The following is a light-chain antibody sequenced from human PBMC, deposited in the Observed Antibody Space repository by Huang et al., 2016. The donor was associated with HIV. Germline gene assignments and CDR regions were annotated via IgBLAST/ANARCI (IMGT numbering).Light chain of an antibody. CDR3: QQRSNSLT. CDR1: QTISNY. J-gene: IGKJ3*01. V-gene: IGKV3-11*01. CDR2: DAS. Sequence: EIVLTQSPATLSLSPGERATLSCRASQTISNYLVWYQQKPGQAPRLLSYDASNRATGIPARFSGSGSGTDFFLTISSLEPEDFAVYYCQQRSNSLTFGPGTKVDLK.